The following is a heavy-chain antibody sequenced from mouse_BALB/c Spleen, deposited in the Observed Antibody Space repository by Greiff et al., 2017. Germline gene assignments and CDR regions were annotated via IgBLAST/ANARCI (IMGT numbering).Heavy chain of an antibody. CDR2: INPYNDGT. CDR3: ARSHYYYAMDY. Sequence: VQLQQSGPELVKPGASVKMSCKASGYTFPSYVMHWVKQKPGQGLEWIGYINPYNDGTKYNEKFKGKATLTSDKSSSTAYMELSSLTSEDSAVYYCARSHYYYAMDYWGQGTSVTVSS. CDR1: GYTFPSYV. V-gene: IGHV1-14*01. J-gene: IGHJ4*01. D-gene: IGHD1-2*01.